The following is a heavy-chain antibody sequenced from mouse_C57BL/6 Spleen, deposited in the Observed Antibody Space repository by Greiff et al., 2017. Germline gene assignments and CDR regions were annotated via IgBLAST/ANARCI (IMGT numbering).Heavy chain of an antibody. CDR2: INPSGGYT. CDR3: TRDYCGSSFDY. J-gene: IGHJ2*01. D-gene: IGHD1-1*01. Sequence: QVQLQQSGAELAKPGASVKLSCKASGYTFTSYWMHWVKQRPGQGLEWMGYINPSGGYTNYNQKFKDKATLTADKSSSTPYMQLSSLTYEDSAVYYCTRDYCGSSFDYGGQGTTLTVSS. V-gene: IGHV1-7*01. CDR1: GYTFTSYW.